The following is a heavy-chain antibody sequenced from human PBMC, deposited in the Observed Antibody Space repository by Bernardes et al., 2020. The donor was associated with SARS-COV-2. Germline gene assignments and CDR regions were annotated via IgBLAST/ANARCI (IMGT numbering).Heavy chain of an antibody. V-gene: IGHV3-21*01. J-gene: IGHJ6*02. CDR3: ARARYDYYYGMDV. Sequence: GGSLRRSCAASGFTFSSYSMNWVRQAPGKGLEWVSSISSSSSYIYYADSVKGRFTISRDNAKNSLYLQMNSLRAEDTAVYYCARARYDYYYGMDVWGQGTTVTVSS. CDR2: ISSSSSYI. CDR1: GFTFSSYS.